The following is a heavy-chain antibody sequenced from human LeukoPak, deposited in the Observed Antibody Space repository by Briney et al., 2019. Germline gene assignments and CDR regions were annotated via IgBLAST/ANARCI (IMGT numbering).Heavy chain of an antibody. D-gene: IGHD3-16*02. V-gene: IGHV3-30*04. CDR3: ARTYDYVRGSYRLDAFDI. J-gene: IGHJ3*02. CDR2: ISYDGSNK. Sequence: PGGSLRLSCAASGFTFSSYAMHWVRQAPGKGLEWVAVISYDGSNKYYADSVKGRFTISRDNSKNTLYLQMNSLRAEDTAVYYCARTYDYVRGSYRLDAFDIWGQGTMVTVSS. CDR1: GFTFSSYA.